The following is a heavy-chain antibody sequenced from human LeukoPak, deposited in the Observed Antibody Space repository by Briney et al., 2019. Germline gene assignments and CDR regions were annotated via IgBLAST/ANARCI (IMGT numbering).Heavy chain of an antibody. CDR1: GFTVSSNY. D-gene: IGHD2-15*01. CDR2: IYSGGTT. Sequence: GGSLRHSCAASGFTVSSNYMSWVRQAPGKGLEWVSIIYSGGTTYYADSVEGRFTISRDNSKNTLYLQMNSLRAEDTAVYYCARDLSKGYSDAFDIWGQGTMVTVSS. J-gene: IGHJ3*02. CDR3: ARDLSKGYSDAFDI. V-gene: IGHV3-66*01.